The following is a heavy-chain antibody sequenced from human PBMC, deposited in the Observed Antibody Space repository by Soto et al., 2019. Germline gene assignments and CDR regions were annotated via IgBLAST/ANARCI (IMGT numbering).Heavy chain of an antibody. J-gene: IGHJ5*02. V-gene: IGHV3-48*02. CDR3: ARGPHTMVRGVLNWFDP. CDR2: ISSSSSTI. CDR1: GFTFSSYS. Sequence: EVQLVESGGGLVQPGGSLRLSCAASGFTFSSYSMNWVRQAPGKGLEWVSYISSSSSTIYYADSVKGRFTISRDNAKNSLYLQMNSLRDEDTAVYYCARGPHTMVRGVLNWFDPWGQGTLVTVSS. D-gene: IGHD3-10*01.